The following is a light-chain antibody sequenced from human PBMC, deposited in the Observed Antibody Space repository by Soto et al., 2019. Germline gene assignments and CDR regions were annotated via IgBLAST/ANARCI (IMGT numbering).Light chain of an antibody. CDR2: GVS. CDR3: HQYDSWT. CDR1: QRLSASD. V-gene: IGKV3-20*01. J-gene: IGKJ5*01. Sequence: EIVLTQSPGTLSLSPGQRATLSCRASQRLSASDIAWYQQKPGQAPKFLIYGVSSRATGIPDRLSGSGSGTDFTLTISRLEPEDFAVYYCHQYDSWTFGQGTRLEIK.